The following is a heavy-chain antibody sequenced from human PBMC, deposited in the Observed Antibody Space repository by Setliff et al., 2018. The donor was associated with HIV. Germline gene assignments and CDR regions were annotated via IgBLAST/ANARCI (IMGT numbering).Heavy chain of an antibody. D-gene: IGHD3-10*01. CDR3: ARGRFHRLHRPYSGSGSLGIQYFDY. CDR2: IYYSGST. V-gene: IGHV4-59*08. J-gene: IGHJ4*02. CDR1: GGSISSYY. Sequence: SETLSLTCTVSGGSISSYYWSWIRQPPGKGLEWIGYIYYSGSTNYNPSLKSRVTISVDTSSNRFSLKLNSVTAADTARYYCARGRFHRLHRPYSGSGSLGIQYFDYWGQGTLVTVSS.